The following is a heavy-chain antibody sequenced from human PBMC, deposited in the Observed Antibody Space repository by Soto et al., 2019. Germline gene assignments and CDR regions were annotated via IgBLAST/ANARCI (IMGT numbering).Heavy chain of an antibody. V-gene: IGHV3-11*03. CDR2: IGSSRSYT. D-gene: IGHD4-17*01. Sequence: PGGSLRLCYAASGFIFSDYSMSWIRQAPGKGLEWVSYIGSSRSYTKYADSVKGRFTISRDNAKNSLYLQMNSLRAEDTAIYYCARQRHEGLLDYSDYKTWGQGTLVTVSS. J-gene: IGHJ5*02. CDR3: ARQRHEGLLDYSDYKT. CDR1: GFIFSDYS.